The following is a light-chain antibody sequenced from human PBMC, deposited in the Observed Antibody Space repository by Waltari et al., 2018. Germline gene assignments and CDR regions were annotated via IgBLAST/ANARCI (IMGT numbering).Light chain of an antibody. CDR1: QDIGRW. CDR2: AAS. CDR3: QQTNTFPFT. V-gene: IGKV1-12*01. J-gene: IGKJ2*01. Sequence: DIQMIQSPSSVSASLGDRVTIICRASQDIGRWLAWYQHKPGRAPNLLIFAASSLQNGVPSRFSGSGSGTYFTLTINSLQPEDFATYYCQQTNTFPFTFGQGTKLEIK.